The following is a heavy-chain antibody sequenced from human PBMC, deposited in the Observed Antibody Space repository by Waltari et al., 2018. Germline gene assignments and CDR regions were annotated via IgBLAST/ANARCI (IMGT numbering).Heavy chain of an antibody. V-gene: IGHV1-2*02. J-gene: IGHJ6*02. Sequence: QVQLVQSGAEVKKPGASVKVSCKASGYTFTGYYMHWVRQAPGQGLEWMGWINPNSGGTNYAQKFQGRVTMTRDTSNSTAYMELSRLRSDDTAVYYCARDATGIAVAGIYYYYYYGMDVWGQGTTVTVSS. CDR1: GYTFTGYY. D-gene: IGHD6-19*01. CDR3: ARDATGIAVAGIYYYYYYGMDV. CDR2: INPNSGGT.